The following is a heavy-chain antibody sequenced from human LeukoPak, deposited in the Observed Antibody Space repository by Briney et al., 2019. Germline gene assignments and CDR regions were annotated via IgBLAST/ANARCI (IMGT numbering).Heavy chain of an antibody. CDR2: NYTSGST. D-gene: IGHD5-18*01. CDR3: ARAGVDTAMVTVFYFDY. V-gene: IGHV4-4*07. Sequence: SEALSLTCTVSGGSISSYYWSWIRQPAGKGLEWIGRNYTSGSTNYNPSLKSRVTMSVDTSKNQFSLKLSSVTAADTSVYYCARAGVDTAMVTVFYFDYWGQGTLVTVSS. CDR1: GGSISSYY. J-gene: IGHJ4*02.